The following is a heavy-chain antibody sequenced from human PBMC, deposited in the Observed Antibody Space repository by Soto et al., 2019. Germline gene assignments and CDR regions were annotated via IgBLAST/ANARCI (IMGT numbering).Heavy chain of an antibody. CDR1: GGSISSSNW. CDR2: IYHSGST. J-gene: IGHJ6*02. Sequence: SETLCLPSAVSGGSISSSNWWSLVRQPPGKGLEWIGEIYHSGSTNDNPSLKSRVTISVDKSKNQFSLKLSSVTAADTAVYYCARVYCSSTSCYYYYGMDVWGQGTTVTVSS. D-gene: IGHD2-2*01. CDR3: ARVYCSSTSCYYYYGMDV. V-gene: IGHV4-4*02.